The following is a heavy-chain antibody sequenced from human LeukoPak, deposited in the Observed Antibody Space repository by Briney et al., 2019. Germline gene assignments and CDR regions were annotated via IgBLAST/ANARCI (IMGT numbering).Heavy chain of an antibody. V-gene: IGHV3-23*01. J-gene: IGHJ4*02. D-gene: IGHD2-21*02. CDR2: VGGGGDYT. CDR1: GFTFTSYV. Sequence: GGSLRLFCAASGFTFTSYVMSWVRQAPGKGLEWVASVGGGGDYTYCSDSVKGRFTISRDNSENTVYLQMKSLRAEDTAVYYCVRRTASDFWGQGALVTVSS. CDR3: VRRTASDF.